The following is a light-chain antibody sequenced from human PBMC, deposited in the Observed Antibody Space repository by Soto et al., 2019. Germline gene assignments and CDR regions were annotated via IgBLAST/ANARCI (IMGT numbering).Light chain of an antibody. V-gene: IGKV3-11*01. CDR1: QPVSSY. CDR3: QQRSNGPLT. J-gene: IGKJ5*01. CDR2: HAS. Sequence: EIVLTQSPATLSLSPGERVTLSCRASQPVSSYFAWYQQKPGQAPRLLIYHASNRATVILARFSGSGSGTDFTLTISSLEPEDFAVYYCQQRSNGPLTFGQGTRLEIK.